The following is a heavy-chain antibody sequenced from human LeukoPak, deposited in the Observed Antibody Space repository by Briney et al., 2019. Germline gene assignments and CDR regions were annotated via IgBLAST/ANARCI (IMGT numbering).Heavy chain of an antibody. D-gene: IGHD3-3*01. J-gene: IGHJ4*02. V-gene: IGHV3-23*01. CDR1: GFRFSDYG. CDR2: ISGSGGST. Sequence: GGSLRLSCVASGFRFSDYGMYWVRQAPGKGLEWVSGISGSGGSTYYGDSVKGRFSISRDNSKNTLYLQMNSLRAEDTAVYYCAKDDSPGQEWLEVIDYWGQGTLVTVSS. CDR3: AKDDSPGQEWLEVIDY.